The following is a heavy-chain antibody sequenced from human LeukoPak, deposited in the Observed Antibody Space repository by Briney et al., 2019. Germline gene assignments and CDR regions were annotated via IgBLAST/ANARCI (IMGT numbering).Heavy chain of an antibody. CDR2: IYYSGST. J-gene: IGHJ6*02. CDR3: ASNSIVGATLDYYYYGMDV. D-gene: IGHD1-26*01. V-gene: IGHV4-59*01. CDR1: GGSISSYY. Sequence: SETLSLTCTVSGGSISSYYWSWIRQPPGKGLEWIGYIYYSGSTNYNPSLKSRVTISVDTSKNQFSLKLSSVTAADTAVYYCASNSIVGATLDYYYYGMDVWDQGTTVTVSS.